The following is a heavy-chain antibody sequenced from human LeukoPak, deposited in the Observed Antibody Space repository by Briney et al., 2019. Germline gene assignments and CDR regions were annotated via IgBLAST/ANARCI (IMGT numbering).Heavy chain of an antibody. CDR1: GGSISSSSYY. CDR2: IAYSGDT. J-gene: IGHJ4*02. V-gene: IGHV4-39*07. D-gene: IGHD3-22*01. CDR3: AKDFDSGGSYDGAHS. Sequence: SSETLSLTCTVSGGSISSSSYYWGWIRQPPGKGLEWISTIAYSGDTHYRDSVKGQFTISRDNSKNTVYLQMNSLRPEDTAVYFCAKDFDSGGSYDGAHSWGQGALVTVSS.